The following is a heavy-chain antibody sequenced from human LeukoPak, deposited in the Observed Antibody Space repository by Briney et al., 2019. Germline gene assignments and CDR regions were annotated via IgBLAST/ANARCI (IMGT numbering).Heavy chain of an antibody. D-gene: IGHD2-15*01. V-gene: IGHV1-3*01. Sequence: ASVKVSCKGSGYTFTNYAVHWVRQAPGQRLEWLGWINPGNGDTKYSQNFQGRVTVTSDTSAATAYVELNSLTSEDTAVYYCARERWHCRVNCYSVYYYALGVWGQGTTVTVSS. CDR1: GYTFTNYA. CDR3: ARERWHCRVNCYSVYYYALGV. CDR2: INPGNGDT. J-gene: IGHJ6*02.